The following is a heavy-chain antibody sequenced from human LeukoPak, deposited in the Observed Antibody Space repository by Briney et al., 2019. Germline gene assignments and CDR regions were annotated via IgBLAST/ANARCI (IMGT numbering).Heavy chain of an antibody. Sequence: SETLSLTCAVYGGSFSGYYWSWIRQPPGKGLEWIGEINHSGSTNYNPSLKSRVTISVDTSKNQFTLKLSSVTAADTAVYYCALGGYYSGLDYWGQGTLVTVSS. CDR1: GGSFSGYY. D-gene: IGHD3-22*01. V-gene: IGHV4-34*01. CDR3: ALGGYYSGLDY. CDR2: INHSGST. J-gene: IGHJ4*02.